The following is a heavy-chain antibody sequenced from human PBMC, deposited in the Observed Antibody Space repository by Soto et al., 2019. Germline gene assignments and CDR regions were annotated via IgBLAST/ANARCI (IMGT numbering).Heavy chain of an antibody. CDR1: GFTFSNYG. J-gene: IGHJ5*02. CDR2: LSYDGGNK. V-gene: IGHV3-30*03. D-gene: IGHD1-1*01. Sequence: VQLVESGGGVVQPGRSLRLSCAASGFTFSNYGMHWVRQAPGRGLEWVALLSYDGGNKYYAPSVEGRFTISRDTSWNTLYLQMNSLRAEDTAVYYCARRLKAEQQPGPPWFDPWGQGILVTVSS. CDR3: ARRLKAEQQPGPPWFDP.